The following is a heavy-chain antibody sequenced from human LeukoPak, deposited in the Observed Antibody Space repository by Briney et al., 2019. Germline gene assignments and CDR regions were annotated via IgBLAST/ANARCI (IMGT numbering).Heavy chain of an antibody. CDR2: IYPRDGST. V-gene: IGHV1-46*01. J-gene: IGHJ4*02. Sequence: ASVKVSCKASGYTFTSNYIHWVRLAPGQGLEWMGMIYPRDGSTSYAQKFQGRVTVTRDTSTSTVHMELSGLRSEDTAVYYCARDQEGFDYWGQGALVTVSS. CDR1: GYTFTSNY. CDR3: ARDQEGFDY.